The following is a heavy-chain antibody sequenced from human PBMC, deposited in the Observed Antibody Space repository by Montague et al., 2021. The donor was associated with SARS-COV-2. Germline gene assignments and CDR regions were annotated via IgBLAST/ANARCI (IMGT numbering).Heavy chain of an antibody. CDR3: ARGLIRGDVGLDV. J-gene: IGHJ6*02. CDR1: GGSMTLYY. Sequence: SETLSLTCNVSGGSMTLYYWTWVRQPPGKGLEWIGRFYHSGSTNFNPYLQSRVSMSVDMSKNQFSLILTSVTAADTAIYYCARGLIRGDVGLDVWGQGTTVSVSS. CDR2: FYHSGST. D-gene: IGHD3-10*01. V-gene: IGHV4-4*07.